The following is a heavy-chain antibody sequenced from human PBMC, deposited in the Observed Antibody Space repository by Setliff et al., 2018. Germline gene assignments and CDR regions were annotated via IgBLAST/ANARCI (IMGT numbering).Heavy chain of an antibody. CDR1: GFSFSYFY. CDR2: ISGDGITI. Sequence: GGSLRLSCAASGFSFSYFYMSWVRQAPGRGLEWLSKISGDGITIFYADSVRGRFTISRDNAKNSVFLQMNSLRADDTAVYYCARDGVYYAMDVWGQGTTVTVSS. J-gene: IGHJ6*02. CDR3: ARDGVYYAMDV. V-gene: IGHV3-11*04.